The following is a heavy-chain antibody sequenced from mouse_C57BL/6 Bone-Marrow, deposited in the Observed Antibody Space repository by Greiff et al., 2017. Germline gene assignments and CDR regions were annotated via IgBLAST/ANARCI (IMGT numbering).Heavy chain of an antibody. Sequence: QVQLQQSGAELVQPGASVKMSCKASGYTFTSYWITWVKQRPGQGLEWIGDIYPGSGSTNYNEKFKSKATLTVDTSSSTAYMQLSSLTSEDSAVYYCVPSHDGYLFAYWGQGTLVTVSA. CDR3: VPSHDGYLFAY. CDR2: IYPGSGST. D-gene: IGHD2-3*01. J-gene: IGHJ3*01. V-gene: IGHV1-55*01. CDR1: GYTFTSYW.